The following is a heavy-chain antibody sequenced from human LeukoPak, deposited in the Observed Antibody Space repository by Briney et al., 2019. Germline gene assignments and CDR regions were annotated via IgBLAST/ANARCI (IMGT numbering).Heavy chain of an antibody. V-gene: IGHV1-69*04. J-gene: IGHJ4*02. CDR3: ASPAESGYYYFDY. CDR2: IIPILGIA. D-gene: IGHD3-22*01. CDR1: GGTFSSHA. Sequence: GASVKVSCKASGGTFSSHAISWVRQAPGQGLEWMGRIIPILGIANYAQKFQGRVTITADKSTSTAYMELSSLRSEDTAVYYCASPAESGYYYFDYWGQGTLVTVSS.